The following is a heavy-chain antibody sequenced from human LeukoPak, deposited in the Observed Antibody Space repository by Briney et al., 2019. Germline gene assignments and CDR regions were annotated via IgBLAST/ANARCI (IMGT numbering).Heavy chain of an antibody. CDR2: ISGSGGST. CDR1: GLTFSSYA. D-gene: IGHD3-10*02. V-gene: IGHV3-23*01. Sequence: GGSLRLSCAASGLTFSSYAMSWVRQAPGKGLEWVSAISGSGGSTYYADSVKGRFAISRDNSKNTLYLQMNSLRAEDTAVYYCAKSVLFEGFPKYYFDYRGQGTLVTVSS. CDR3: AKSVLFEGFPKYYFDY. J-gene: IGHJ4*02.